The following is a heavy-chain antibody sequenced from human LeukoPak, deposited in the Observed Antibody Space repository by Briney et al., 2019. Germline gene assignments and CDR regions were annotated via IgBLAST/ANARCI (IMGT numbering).Heavy chain of an antibody. D-gene: IGHD6-19*01. CDR1: GGTFSSYA. CDR3: ARVENGYSSMLY. Sequence: SVKVSCKASGGTFSSYAISWVRQAPGQGLEWMGGIIPIFGTANYAQKFQGRVTITADESTSTAYMELSSLRSEDTAVYYCARVENGYSSMLYWGQGTLVTVSS. V-gene: IGHV1-69*13. J-gene: IGHJ4*02. CDR2: IIPIFGTA.